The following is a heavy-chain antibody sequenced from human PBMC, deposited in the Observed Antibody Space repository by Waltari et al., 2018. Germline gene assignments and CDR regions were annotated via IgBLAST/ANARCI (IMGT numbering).Heavy chain of an antibody. V-gene: IGHV3-53*01. CDR1: GFTVHSIY. CDR3: ARHVSGPTRAAFDV. CDR2: IPLGTNA. Sequence: EVQLVESGGGLIQPGGYLRLSCVGSGFTVHSIYMSWVRQVPGKGLEWVSNIPLGTNANYAESVRGRFTISRDNSKDTLYLQMNSLRVEDTAVYFCARHVSGPTRAAFDVWGQGTMVTVSP. J-gene: IGHJ3*01. D-gene: IGHD6-19*01.